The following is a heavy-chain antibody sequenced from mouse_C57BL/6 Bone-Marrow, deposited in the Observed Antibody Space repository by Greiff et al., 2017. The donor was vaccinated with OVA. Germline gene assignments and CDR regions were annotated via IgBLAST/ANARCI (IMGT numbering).Heavy chain of an antibody. CDR1: GYTFTDHT. D-gene: IGHD1-1*01. J-gene: IGHJ4*01. Sequence: VKLQESDAELVKPGASVKISCKVSGYTFTDHTIHWMKQRPEQGLEWIGYIYPRDGSTKYNEKFKGKATLTADKSSSTAYMQLNSLTSEDSAVYFCARDSYGSSYGYAMDYWGQGTSVTVSS. CDR2: IYPRDGST. CDR3: ARDSYGSSYGYAMDY. V-gene: IGHV1-78*01.